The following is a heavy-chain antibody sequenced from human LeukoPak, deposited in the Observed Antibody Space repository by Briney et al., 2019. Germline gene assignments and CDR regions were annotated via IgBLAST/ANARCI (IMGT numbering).Heavy chain of an antibody. J-gene: IGHJ4*02. CDR2: INPNSGGT. Sequence: ASVKVSCKASGYTFTGYYMHWVRQAPGQGLEWMGWINPNSGGTNYAQKFQGWVTMTRDTSISTAYMELSSLRSEDTAVYFCASRLLIHLWAKDFWGQGTLVTVSS. CDR1: GYTFTGYY. CDR3: ASRLLIHLWAKDF. V-gene: IGHV1-2*04. D-gene: IGHD5-18*01.